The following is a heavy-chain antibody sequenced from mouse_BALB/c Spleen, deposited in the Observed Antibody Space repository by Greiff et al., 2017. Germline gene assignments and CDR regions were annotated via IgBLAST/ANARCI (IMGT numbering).Heavy chain of an antibody. D-gene: IGHD2-3*01. J-gene: IGHJ4*01. V-gene: IGHV5-6-5*01. CDR1: GFTFSSYA. Sequence: EVKVEESGGGLVKPGGSLKLSCAASGFTFSSYAMSWVRQTPEKRLEWVASISSGGSTYYPDSVKGRFTISRDNARNILYLQMSSLRSEDTAMYYCARGGWLLQGFYAMDYWGQGTSVTVSS. CDR3: ARGGWLLQGFYAMDY. CDR2: ISSGGST.